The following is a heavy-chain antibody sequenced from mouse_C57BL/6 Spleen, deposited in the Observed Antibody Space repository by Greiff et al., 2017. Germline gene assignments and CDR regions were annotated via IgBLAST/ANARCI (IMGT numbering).Heavy chain of an antibody. CDR3: ATPAWFAY. Sequence: VHLVESGPGLVAPSQSLSITCTVSGFSLTSYGVSWVRQPPGKGLEWMGVIWGDGSTNYHSAIISRMGISTENSKCQVFFKLNSLQTDDTATYYCATPAWFAYWGQGTLVTVSA. CDR2: IWGDGST. CDR1: GFSLTSYG. J-gene: IGHJ3*01. V-gene: IGHV2-3*01.